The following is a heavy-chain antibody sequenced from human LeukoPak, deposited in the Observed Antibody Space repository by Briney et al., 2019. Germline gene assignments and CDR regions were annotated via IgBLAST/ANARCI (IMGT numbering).Heavy chain of an antibody. Sequence: SETLSLTCTVSGGSISSHYWGWIRQPPEKGLEWIGYIYYSGSTNYNPSLKSRVTISVDTSKNQFSLKLSSVTAADTAVYYCARLSPLGGSPGMGYYYYYMDVWGKGTTVTVSS. D-gene: IGHD3-10*01. V-gene: IGHV4-59*11. J-gene: IGHJ6*03. CDR2: IYYSGST. CDR1: GGSISSHY. CDR3: ARLSPLGGSPGMGYYYYYMDV.